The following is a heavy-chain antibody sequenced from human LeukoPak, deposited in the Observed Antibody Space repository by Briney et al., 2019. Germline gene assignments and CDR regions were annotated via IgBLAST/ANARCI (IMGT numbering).Heavy chain of an antibody. CDR3: ARGDLGATDYYYYYMDV. Sequence: ASVKVSCKASGGTFSSYAISWVRQAPGQGLEWMGGIIPILGTANYAQKFQGRVTITTDESTSTAYMELSSLRSEDTAVYYCARGDLGATDYYYYYMDVWGKGTTVTVSS. CDR2: IIPILGTA. J-gene: IGHJ6*03. CDR1: GGTFSSYA. V-gene: IGHV1-69*05. D-gene: IGHD1-26*01.